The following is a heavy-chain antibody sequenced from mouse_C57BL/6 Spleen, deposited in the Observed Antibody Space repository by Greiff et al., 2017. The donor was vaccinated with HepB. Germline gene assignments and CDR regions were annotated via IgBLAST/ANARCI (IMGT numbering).Heavy chain of an antibody. D-gene: IGHD2-4*01. CDR3: ASYDYDPFAY. CDR2: ISYDGSN. Sequence: EVQLQQSGPGLVKPSQSLSLTCSVTGYSITSGYYWNWIRQFPGNKLEWMGYISYDGSNNYNPSLKNRISITRDTSKNQFFLKLNSVTTEDTATYYCASYDYDPFAYWGQGTLVTVSA. CDR1: GYSITSGYY. V-gene: IGHV3-6*01. J-gene: IGHJ3*01.